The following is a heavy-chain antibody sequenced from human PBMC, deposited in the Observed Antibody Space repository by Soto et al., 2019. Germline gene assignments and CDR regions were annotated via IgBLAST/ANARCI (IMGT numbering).Heavy chain of an antibody. Sequence: ASVKVSCKASGYTFTDYYIHWVRQAPGQGLEWVGWINPDSGGTNLAQRFQGRVTMTSDTSINTAYMELSSLRSDDTAVYYCSIRTGQLAIISEFDGDWFFEVWGRGTLVTVSS. J-gene: IGHJ2*01. CDR2: INPDSGGT. V-gene: IGHV1-2*02. CDR3: SIRTGQLAIISEFDGDWFFEV. D-gene: IGHD2-2*01. CDR1: GYTFTDYY.